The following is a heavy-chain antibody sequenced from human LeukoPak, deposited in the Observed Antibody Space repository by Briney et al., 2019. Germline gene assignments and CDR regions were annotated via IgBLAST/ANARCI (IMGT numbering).Heavy chain of an antibody. Sequence: SVKVSCKASGGTFSSYAISWVRQAPGQGLEWMGGIIPIFGTANYAQKFQGRVTITTDESTSTAYMELSSLRSEDTAVYYCASMYGSGSYSPDWFDPWGQGTLVTVSS. CDR2: IIPIFGTA. CDR1: GGTFSSYA. J-gene: IGHJ5*02. CDR3: ASMYGSGSYSPDWFDP. V-gene: IGHV1-69*05. D-gene: IGHD3-10*01.